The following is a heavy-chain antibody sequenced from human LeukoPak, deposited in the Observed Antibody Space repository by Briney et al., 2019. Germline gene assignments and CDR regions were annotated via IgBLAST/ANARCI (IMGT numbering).Heavy chain of an antibody. D-gene: IGHD1-26*01. J-gene: IGHJ4*02. Sequence: GGSLRLSCAASGFTFSSYAMSWVRQAPGKGLEWVSAISGSGGSTYYADSVKGRITISRDNSKNTLYLQMNSLRAEDTAVYYCAKEDSGSYFHEDYYFDYWGQGTLVTVSS. V-gene: IGHV3-23*01. CDR2: ISGSGGST. CDR3: AKEDSGSYFHEDYYFDY. CDR1: GFTFSSYA.